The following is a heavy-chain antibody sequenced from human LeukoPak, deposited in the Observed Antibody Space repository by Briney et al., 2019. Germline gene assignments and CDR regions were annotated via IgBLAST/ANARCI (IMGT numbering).Heavy chain of an antibody. V-gene: IGHV1-46*01. CDR2: IDPSGHIT. J-gene: IGHJ6*03. D-gene: IGHD4-17*01. CDR1: GFRFTGYW. CDR3: ARASTVTTFDYYYMDV. Sequence: ASVKVSCKASGFRFTGYWMHWVRQAPGQGLEWMGIIDPSGHITNSAQKFQGRLTVTRDTPTSTAYMELSSLRSEDTAVYYCARASTVTTFDYYYMDVWGKGTTVTVSS.